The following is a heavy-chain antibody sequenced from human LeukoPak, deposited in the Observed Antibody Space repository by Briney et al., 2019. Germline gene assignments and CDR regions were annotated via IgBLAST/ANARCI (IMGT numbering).Heavy chain of an antibody. D-gene: IGHD3-10*01. J-gene: IGHJ4*02. Sequence: PGGSLRLSCAASGFTVSSNYMSWVCQAPGKGLEWVSVIYSGGSTYYADSVKGRFTISRDNSKNTLYLQMNSLRAEDTAVYYCARFYGSGRLYYFDYWGQGTLVTVSS. CDR3: ARFYGSGRLYYFDY. CDR1: GFTVSSNY. CDR2: IYSGGST. V-gene: IGHV3-53*01.